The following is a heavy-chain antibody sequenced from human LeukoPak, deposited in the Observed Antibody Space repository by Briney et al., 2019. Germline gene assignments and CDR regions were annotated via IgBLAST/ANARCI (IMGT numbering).Heavy chain of an antibody. Sequence: GGSLRLSCAASGFTFSSYAMSWVRQAPGKGLEWVSAISGSGGSTYYADSVKGRFTISRDNSKNTLYLQMNSLRAEDTAVYYCAKQVGYYYGSGSLGIDYWGQGTLVTVSS. CDR2: ISGSGGST. V-gene: IGHV3-23*01. CDR1: GFTFSSYA. CDR3: AKQVGYYYGSGSLGIDY. D-gene: IGHD3-10*01. J-gene: IGHJ4*02.